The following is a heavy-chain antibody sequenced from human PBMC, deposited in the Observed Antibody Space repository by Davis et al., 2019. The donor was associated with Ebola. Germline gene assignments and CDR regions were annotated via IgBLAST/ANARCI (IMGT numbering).Heavy chain of an antibody. Sequence: AASVKVSCKASGYTFTGYTLHWVRQAPGQGLERVGRINPNSADTNYAQKFQGRVTMTRDTSISTAYMELSSLRSEDTAVYYCARALAGIYYYGMDVWGKGTTVTVSS. CDR1: GYTFTGYT. J-gene: IGHJ6*04. V-gene: IGHV1-2*06. CDR3: ARALAGIYYYGMDV. CDR2: INPNSADT. D-gene: IGHD6-13*01.